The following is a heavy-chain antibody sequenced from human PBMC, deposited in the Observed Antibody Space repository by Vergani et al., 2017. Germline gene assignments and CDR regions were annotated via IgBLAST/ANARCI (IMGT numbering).Heavy chain of an antibody. V-gene: IGHV3-48*01. J-gene: IGHJ4*02. CDR3: ARDDPSPTD. Sequence: EVQLVESGGGLVQPGGSLRLSCAASGFTFSSYSMNWVRQAPGKGLEWVSYISSSSSTIYYADSVKGRFTISRDNAKNSLYLQMNSLRAEDTAVYYCARDDPSPTDWGQGTLVTVSS. CDR2: ISSSSSTI. CDR1: GFTFSSYS.